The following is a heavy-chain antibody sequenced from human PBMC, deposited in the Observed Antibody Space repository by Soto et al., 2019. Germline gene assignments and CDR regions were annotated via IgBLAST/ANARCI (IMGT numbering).Heavy chain of an antibody. V-gene: IGHV4-30-4*01. J-gene: IGHJ6*02. CDR2: IYYSGST. Sequence: SETLSLTCTVSGGSISSGDYYWSWIRQPPGKGLEWIGYIYYSGSTYYNPSLKSRVTTSVDTSKNQFSLKLSSVTAADTAVYYCARDRLSDTAMAQGIAVAGHYYYYGMDVWGQGTTVTVSS. D-gene: IGHD6-19*01. CDR3: ARDRLSDTAMAQGIAVAGHYYYYGMDV. CDR1: GGSISSGDYY.